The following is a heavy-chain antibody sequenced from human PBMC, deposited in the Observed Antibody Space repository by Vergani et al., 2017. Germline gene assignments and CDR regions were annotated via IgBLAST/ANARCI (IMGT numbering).Heavy chain of an antibody. D-gene: IGHD2-2*01. CDR1: GFSLSNARMG. J-gene: IGHJ5*02. V-gene: IGHV2-26*01. CDR3: AHRRDIVVVPAAIVPWFDP. CDR2: IFSNDEK. Sequence: QVTLKESGPVLVKPTETLTLTCTVSGFSLSNARMGVSWIRQPPGKALEWLAHIFSNDEKSYSTSLKSRLTISKDTSKSQVVLTMTNMDPVDTATYYCAHRRDIVVVPAAIVPWFDPWGQGTLVTVSS.